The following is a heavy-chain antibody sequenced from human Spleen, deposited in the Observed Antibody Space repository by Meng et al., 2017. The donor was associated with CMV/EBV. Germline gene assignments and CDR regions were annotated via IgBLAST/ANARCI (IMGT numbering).Heavy chain of an antibody. Sequence: VQLVHAGAGVKKPGSSVKVSCKASGGTFSSYAISWVRQAPGQGLEWMGGIIPIFGTANYAQKFQGRVTITADESTSTAYMELSSLRSEDTAVYYCARFSDGAVTTLDYWGQGTLVTVSS. D-gene: IGHD4-17*01. CDR2: IIPIFGTA. CDR1: GGTFSSYA. V-gene: IGHV1-69*12. CDR3: ARFSDGAVTTLDY. J-gene: IGHJ4*02.